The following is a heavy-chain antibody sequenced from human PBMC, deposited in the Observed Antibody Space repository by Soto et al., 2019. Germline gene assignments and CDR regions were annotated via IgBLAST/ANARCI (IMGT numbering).Heavy chain of an antibody. CDR3: GSHPGQWLYFFDY. Sequence: SVKVSCKSSGVTFKFYAISRVRQAPGEGLEWMGGVVPHSCTATYARKFQGRLTVTSDESWITAYVDRSSLTAENGAIYDCGSHPGQWLYFFDYGGQGTRASVPS. CDR1: GVTFKFYA. J-gene: IGHJ4*01. D-gene: IGHD6-19*01. V-gene: IGHV1-69*13. CDR2: VVPHSCTA.